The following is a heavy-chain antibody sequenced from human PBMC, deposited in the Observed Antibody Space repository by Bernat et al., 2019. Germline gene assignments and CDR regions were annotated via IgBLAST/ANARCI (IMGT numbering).Heavy chain of an antibody. CDR3: AGWGSTVPWGY. CDR1: GGSISSGGYS. V-gene: IGHV4-30-2*01. Sequence: QLQLQESGSGLVKPSQTLSLTCAVSGGSISSGGYSWSWIRQPPGKGLEWIGYIYHSWSTYYNPSLKSRVTISVDRSKNQFSLKLSSVTAADTAVYYCAGWGSTVPWGYWGQGTLVTVSS. D-gene: IGHD3-16*01. CDR2: IYHSWST. J-gene: IGHJ4*02.